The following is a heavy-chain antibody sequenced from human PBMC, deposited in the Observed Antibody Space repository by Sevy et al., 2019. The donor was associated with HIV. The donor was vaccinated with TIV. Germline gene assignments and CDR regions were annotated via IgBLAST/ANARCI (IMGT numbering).Heavy chain of an antibody. CDR2: IKQDGSDK. CDR3: ASPGTRGFDP. D-gene: IGHD4-17*01. V-gene: IGHV3-7*03. Sequence: GGSLRLSCAASGFTFSSYWMSWVRQAPGKGLEWVANIKQDGSDKYYVDSVKGRFTISRDNAKNSLYLQMNSLRVEDTAVYYCASPGTRGFDPWGQGTLGTVSS. J-gene: IGHJ5*02. CDR1: GFTFSSYW.